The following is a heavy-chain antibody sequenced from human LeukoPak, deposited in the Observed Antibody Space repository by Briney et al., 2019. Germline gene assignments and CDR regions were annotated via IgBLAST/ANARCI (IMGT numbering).Heavy chain of an antibody. D-gene: IGHD3-10*01. CDR3: ARVLFAGAFYGMDV. CDR2: IWSDGSNK. V-gene: IGHV3-33*01. Sequence: HPGKSLRLSCAVSGFTFSNYGIHWVRQAPGKGLEWVAIIWSDGSNKYYADSVKGRFTISRDNSKNTLYLQMNSLRAEDTAVYYCARVLFAGAFYGMDVWGQGTTVTVSS. J-gene: IGHJ6*02. CDR1: GFTFSNYG.